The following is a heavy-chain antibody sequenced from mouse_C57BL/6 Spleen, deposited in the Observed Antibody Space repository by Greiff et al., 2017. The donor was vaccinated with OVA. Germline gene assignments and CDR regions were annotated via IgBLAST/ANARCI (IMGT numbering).Heavy chain of an antibody. CDR2: IDPSDSEP. D-gene: IGHD2-2*01. V-gene: IGHV1-52*01. CDR3: ARYGGYHFDY. Sequence: QVQLQQPGAELVRPGSSVKLSCKASGYTFTSYWMHWVKQRPIQGLEWIGNIDPSDSEPHYNQKFKDKATLTVDKSSSTAYMQLSSLTSEDAAVYSCARYGGYHFDYWGQGTTLTVSS. CDR1: GYTFTSYW. J-gene: IGHJ2*01.